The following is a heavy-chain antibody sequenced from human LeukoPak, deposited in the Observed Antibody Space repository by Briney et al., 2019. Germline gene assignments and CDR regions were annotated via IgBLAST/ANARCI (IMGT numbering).Heavy chain of an antibody. CDR1: GGSFSGYY. V-gene: IGHV4-34*03. Sequence: SETLSLTCAVYGGSFSGYYWSWIRQPPGKGLEWIGEINHSGSTYYNPSLKSRVTISVDTSKNQFSLKLSSVTAADTAVYSRVGVKGAITYYYYMDVWGKGTTVIVSS. D-gene: IGHD2-15*01. J-gene: IGHJ6*03. CDR3: VGVKGAITYYYYMDV. CDR2: INHSGST.